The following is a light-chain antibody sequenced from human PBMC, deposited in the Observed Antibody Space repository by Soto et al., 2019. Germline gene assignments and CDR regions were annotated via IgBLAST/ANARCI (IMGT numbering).Light chain of an antibody. CDR3: CSYAGSYTFYV. J-gene: IGLJ1*01. CDR1: NSDVGLYTF. Sequence: QSALTQPRSVSGSPGQSVTISCTGTNSDVGLYTFVSWYQQHPGKAPKLIIYDVSKRPSGVPDRFSGSKSGNTASLTISGLQAEDEADYYCCSYAGSYTFYVFGTGTKVTVL. CDR2: DVS. V-gene: IGLV2-11*01.